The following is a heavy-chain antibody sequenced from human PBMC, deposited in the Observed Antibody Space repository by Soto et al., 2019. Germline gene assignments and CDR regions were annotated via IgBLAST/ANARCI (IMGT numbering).Heavy chain of an antibody. CDR2: IYYSGST. D-gene: IGHD6-13*01. CDR3: ARQTTIRDIAANLPDYMDV. Sequence: SETLSLTCTVSGGSISSSSYYWGWIRQPPGKGLEWIGSIYYSGSTYYNPSLKSRVTISVDTSKNQFSLKLSSVTAADTAVYYCARQTTIRDIAANLPDYMDVWGKGTTVTVSS. CDR1: GGSISSSSYY. J-gene: IGHJ6*03. V-gene: IGHV4-39*01.